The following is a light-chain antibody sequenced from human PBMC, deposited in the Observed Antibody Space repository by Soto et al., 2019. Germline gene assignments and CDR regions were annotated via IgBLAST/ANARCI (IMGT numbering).Light chain of an antibody. Sequence: PASVSGSPGQSITISCTGTSSDIGAYNYVSWYQQYPGKAPKLMIYGVTNRPSGVSNRFSGSKTGNTASLTISGLQAEDEADYYCFSHRSGDSHVFGTGTKGTVL. CDR3: FSHRSGDSHV. CDR2: GVT. CDR1: SSDIGAYNY. V-gene: IGLV2-14*01. J-gene: IGLJ1*01.